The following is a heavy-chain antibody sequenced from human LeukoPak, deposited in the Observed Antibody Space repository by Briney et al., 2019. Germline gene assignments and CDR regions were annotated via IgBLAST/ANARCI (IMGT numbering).Heavy chain of an antibody. V-gene: IGHV3-21*04. J-gene: IGHJ6*03. CDR1: GFTFSTYS. CDR3: ARDSSNSAPFNYYYYYMDV. CDR2: ISSSSSYI. Sequence: PGGSLRLSCAASGFTFSTYSMNWVRQAPGKGLEWVSSISSSSSYIYYADSVQGRFTISRDNAKNSLYLQMNSLRAEDTALYYCARDSSNSAPFNYYYYYMDVWGKGTTVTVSS. D-gene: IGHD4-23*01.